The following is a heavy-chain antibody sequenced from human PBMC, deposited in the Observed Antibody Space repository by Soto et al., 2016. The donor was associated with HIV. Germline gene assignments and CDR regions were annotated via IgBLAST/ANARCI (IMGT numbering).Heavy chain of an antibody. V-gene: IGHV3-33*01. D-gene: IGHD1-1*01. Sequence: VQLVESGGGVVQPGRSLRLSCAASGFTFSNYDIHWVRQAPGKGLEWVAVIWSDGNNKYYSDSVKGRFIISRDNSKNTLYLRANNLRAEDTAVYYCVSTHPRNGYFDLWGLVPRSLSPQ. CDR2: IWSDGNNK. J-gene: IGHJ2*01. CDR1: GFTFSNYD. CDR3: VSTHPRNGYFDL.